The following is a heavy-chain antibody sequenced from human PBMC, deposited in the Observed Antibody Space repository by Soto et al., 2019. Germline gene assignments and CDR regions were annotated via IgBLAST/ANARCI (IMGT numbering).Heavy chain of an antibody. D-gene: IGHD3-22*01. CDR3: ARGNYHNTGCLDY. Sequence: PGGSLRLSCAASGFSFRNYGMHWVRQAPGKGLEWVAVIWYDGSKKYYADSVKGRFTISRDNSKNTLYLLMDSLRAEDTAVYYCARGNYHNTGCLDYWGQGTLVTVSS. J-gene: IGHJ4*02. CDR2: IWYDGSKK. CDR1: GFSFRNYG. V-gene: IGHV3-33*01.